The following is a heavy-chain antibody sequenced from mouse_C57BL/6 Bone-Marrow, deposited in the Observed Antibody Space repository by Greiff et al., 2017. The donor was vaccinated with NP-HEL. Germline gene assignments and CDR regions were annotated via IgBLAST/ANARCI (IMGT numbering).Heavy chain of an antibody. D-gene: IGHD1-1*01. Sequence: EVQLQQSGPELVKPGASVKISCKASGYTFTDYYMNWVKQSHGKSLEWIGDINPNNGGTSYNQKFKGKATLTVDKSSSTAYMELRSLTSEDSAVYYCARWKFYYGSSYDAMDYWGQGTSVTVSS. CDR1: GYTFTDYY. CDR3: ARWKFYYGSSYDAMDY. J-gene: IGHJ4*01. V-gene: IGHV1-26*01. CDR2: INPNNGGT.